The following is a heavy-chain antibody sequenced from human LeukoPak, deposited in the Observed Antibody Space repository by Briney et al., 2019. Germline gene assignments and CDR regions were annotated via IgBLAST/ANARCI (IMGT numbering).Heavy chain of an antibody. V-gene: IGHV6-1*01. CDR1: GDSVSSNGVA. CDR3: TRGRNSAFDY. CDR2: TYYGSKWNN. D-gene: IGHD1-14*01. J-gene: IGHJ4*02. Sequence: SQTLSLTCAISGDSVSSNGVAWNWIRQSPSRGLDWLGRTYYGSKWNNDYALSVKSRITINPDTSKNQFSLQLNSVTPEDTAVYYCTRGRNSAFDYWGQGTLVTVSS.